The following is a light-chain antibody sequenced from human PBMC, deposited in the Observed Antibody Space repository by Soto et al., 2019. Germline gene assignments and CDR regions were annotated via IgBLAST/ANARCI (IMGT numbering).Light chain of an antibody. J-gene: IGKJ1*01. V-gene: IGKV3-15*01. Sequence: EIVMTQSPYTLSVSPGERVTLTCRASQSVNSNLAWYQQRLGQAPRLLIFGASTRATDIPPRFSGSGSGTEFTLTISSLQSEDFAVYYCQQYNNWPRTFGQGTKVDIK. CDR3: QQYNNWPRT. CDR1: QSVNSN. CDR2: GAS.